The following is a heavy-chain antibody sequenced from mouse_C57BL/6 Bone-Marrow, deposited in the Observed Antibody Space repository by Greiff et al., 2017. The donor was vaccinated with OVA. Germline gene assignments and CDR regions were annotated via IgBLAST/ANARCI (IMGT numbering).Heavy chain of an antibody. CDR3: ARGDYYAMDY. CDR2: ISYSGRT. J-gene: IGHJ4*01. Sequence: EVKLMESGPGLAKPSQTLSLTCSVTGYSITSDYWNWIRKFPGNKLEYMGYISYSGRTYYNPSLKSRLSITTDTSKNQYYLQLNSVTTDDTDTYYCARGDYYAMDYWGQGTSVTVSS. V-gene: IGHV3-8*01. CDR1: GYSITSDY.